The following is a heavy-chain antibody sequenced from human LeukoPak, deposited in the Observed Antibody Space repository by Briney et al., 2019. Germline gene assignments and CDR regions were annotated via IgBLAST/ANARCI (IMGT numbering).Heavy chain of an antibody. CDR1: GGSIRSSYYY. CDR3: ARAALNYYHGMDV. J-gene: IGHJ6*02. V-gene: IGHV4-61*05. CDR2: IYYSGTT. Sequence: PSETLSLTCTVSGGSIRSSYYYWGWIRQPPGKGLEWIGYIYYSGTTNFNPSLKSRVTISVDTSKNQFSLKLSSVTAADTAVYYCARAALNYYHGMDVWGQGTTVTVSS. D-gene: IGHD2-15*01.